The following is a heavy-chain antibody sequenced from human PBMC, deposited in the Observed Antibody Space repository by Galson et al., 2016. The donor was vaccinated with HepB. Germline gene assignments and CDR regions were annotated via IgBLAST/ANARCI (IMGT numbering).Heavy chain of an antibody. CDR2: IWYDGSNK. Sequence: SLRLSCAASGFTFSDYGMSWVRQAPGKGLEWVAGIWYDGSNKYYADSVKGRFTISRDNSKNTLYLQMNSLRAEDTAVYYCAREDPNVAVAALDYWGQGTLVTVSS. CDR3: AREDPNVAVAALDY. CDR1: GFTFSDYG. D-gene: IGHD6-19*01. J-gene: IGHJ4*02. V-gene: IGHV3-33*08.